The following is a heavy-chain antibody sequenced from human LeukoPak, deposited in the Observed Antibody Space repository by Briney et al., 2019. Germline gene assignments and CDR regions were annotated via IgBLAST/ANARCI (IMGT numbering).Heavy chain of an antibody. J-gene: IGHJ4*02. CDR1: GYTFTSYG. D-gene: IGHD3-22*01. Sequence: ASVKVSCKASGYTFTSYGISWVRQAPGQGLEWMGWISAYNGNTKYAQKLQGRVTMTTDTSTSTAYMELRSLRSDDTAVYYCARDLTMIVGGRVGRYWGQGTLVTVSS. CDR2: ISAYNGNT. CDR3: ARDLTMIVGGRVGRY. V-gene: IGHV1-18*01.